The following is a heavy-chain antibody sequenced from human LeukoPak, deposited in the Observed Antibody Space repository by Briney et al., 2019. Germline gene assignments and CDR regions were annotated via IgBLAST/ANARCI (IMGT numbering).Heavy chain of an antibody. CDR3: SCYYYYGMDV. V-gene: IGHV4-34*01. Sequence: PSETLSLTCAVYGGSFSGYYWSWNRQPPGKGLEWIGEINHSGSTNYNPSLKSRVTISVDTSKNQFSLKLSSVTAADTAVYYCSCYYYYGMDVWGQGTTVTVSS. CDR1: GGSFSGYY. J-gene: IGHJ6*02. CDR2: INHSGST.